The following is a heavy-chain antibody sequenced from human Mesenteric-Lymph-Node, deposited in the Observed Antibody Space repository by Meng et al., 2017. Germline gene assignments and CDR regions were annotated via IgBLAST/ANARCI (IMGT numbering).Heavy chain of an antibody. V-gene: IGHV1-2*06. D-gene: IGHD2-21*01. CDR2: INPNSGGT. Sequence: ASVKVSCKASGYTFTGYYMHWVRQAPGQGLEWMGRINPNSGGTNYAQKFQGRVTMTRDTSISTAYMELSRLRSDDTAVYYCARLLNGDRYFDPWGQGTLVTVSS. CDR1: GYTFTGYY. J-gene: IGHJ5*02. CDR3: ARLLNGDRYFDP.